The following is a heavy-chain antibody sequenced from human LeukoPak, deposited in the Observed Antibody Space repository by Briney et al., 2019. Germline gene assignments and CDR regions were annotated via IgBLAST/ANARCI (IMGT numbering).Heavy chain of an antibody. CDR1: GYTFITYD. CDR2: MSPTSGNT. J-gene: IGHJ4*02. D-gene: IGHD6-19*01. Sequence: ASVKVSCKASGYTFITYDINWVRQATGQGLEWLGWMSPTSGNTGYAQSFQGRVTMTWDTSISTAYMELSSLGSEDTAVYYCSRGNTVSGDYWGQGTLVTVSS. V-gene: IGHV1-8*01. CDR3: SRGNTVSGDY.